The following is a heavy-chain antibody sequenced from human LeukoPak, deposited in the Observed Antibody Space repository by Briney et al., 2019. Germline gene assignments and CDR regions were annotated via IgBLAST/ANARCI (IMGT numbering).Heavy chain of an antibody. V-gene: IGHV3-21*01. CDR3: ARVGSTWSYFDY. CDR1: GFTFSSYS. J-gene: IGHJ4*02. Sequence: PGGSLRPSCAASGFTFSSYSMNWVRQAPGKGLEWVSFMSGSSNYIYYADSVKGRFTISGDNAKNSLYLQMNRLRAEDTAVYYCARVGSTWSYFDYWGQGTLVTVSS. D-gene: IGHD6-13*01. CDR2: MSGSSNYI.